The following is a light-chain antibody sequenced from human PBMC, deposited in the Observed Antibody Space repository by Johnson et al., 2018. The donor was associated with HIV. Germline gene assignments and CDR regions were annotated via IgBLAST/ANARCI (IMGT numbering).Light chain of an antibody. J-gene: IGLJ1*01. CDR3: GTWDSSLSVYV. V-gene: IGLV1-51*02. CDR1: TSKIGNNY. Sequence: QSILTQPPSVSAAPGQKVTISCSGSTSKIGNNYVSWYQQLPGTAPKLLIYENNKRPSGIPARFSGSKSGTSATLGITGLQTGDEADHYCGTWDSSLSVYVFGTGTKVTVL. CDR2: ENN.